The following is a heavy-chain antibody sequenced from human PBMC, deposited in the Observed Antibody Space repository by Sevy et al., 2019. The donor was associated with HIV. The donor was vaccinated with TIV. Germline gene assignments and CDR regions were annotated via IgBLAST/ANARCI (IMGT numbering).Heavy chain of an antibody. D-gene: IGHD3-22*01. Sequence: AGSLRLSCAASGFTFSSYGMHWVRQAPGKGLEWVAVIWYDGSNKYYADSVKGRFTISRDNSKKTLYLQMNSLRAEDTAVYYCARASGYYDSSGPDYWGQGTLVTVS. V-gene: IGHV3-33*01. CDR1: GFTFSSYG. CDR2: IWYDGSNK. J-gene: IGHJ4*02. CDR3: ARASGYYDSSGPDY.